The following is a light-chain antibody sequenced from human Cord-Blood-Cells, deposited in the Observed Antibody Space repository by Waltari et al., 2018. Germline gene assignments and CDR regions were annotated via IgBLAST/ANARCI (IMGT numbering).Light chain of an antibody. CDR3: QQSYSTPLT. CDR2: AAS. CDR1: QSISSY. J-gene: IGKJ4*01. Sequence: IQMTQSPSSLSASVGDRFTITCRASQSISSYLNWYQQKPGKAPKLLIYAASSLQSGVPSRFSGSGSGTDCTLTISSLQPEEFATYYCQQSYSTPLTFGGGTKVEIK. V-gene: IGKV1-39*01.